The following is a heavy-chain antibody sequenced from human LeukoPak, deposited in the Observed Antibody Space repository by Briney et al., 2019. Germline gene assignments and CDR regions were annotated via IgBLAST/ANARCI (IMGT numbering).Heavy chain of an antibody. CDR2: VTAFNENT. Sequence: GASVKVSCKASGFALITYNIVWLRQAPGQGLEWVGWVTAFNENTHYSRKVQGRVTMTRDTSTSTAYMELRSLRFDDTAVYYCARNTYGYKFSMDVWGKGTTVTVSS. J-gene: IGHJ6*03. CDR3: ARNTYGYKFSMDV. CDR1: GFALITYN. D-gene: IGHD5-24*01. V-gene: IGHV1-18*01.